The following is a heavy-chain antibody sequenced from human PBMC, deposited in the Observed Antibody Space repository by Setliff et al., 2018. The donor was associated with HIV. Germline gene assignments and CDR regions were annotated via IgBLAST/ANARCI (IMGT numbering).Heavy chain of an antibody. J-gene: IGHJ3*02. CDR3: LGESSAAFDI. V-gene: IGHV3-21*01. D-gene: IGHD3-10*01. Sequence: PGGSLRLSCATSGFTFIDYALNRVRQAPGGGLEWVSSISSSGSYIYYAGSLKGRFTISRDNARNSLYLDMNTLRAEDTAVYYCLGESSAAFDIWGQGTMVTVSS. CDR1: GFTFIDYA. CDR2: ISSSGSYI.